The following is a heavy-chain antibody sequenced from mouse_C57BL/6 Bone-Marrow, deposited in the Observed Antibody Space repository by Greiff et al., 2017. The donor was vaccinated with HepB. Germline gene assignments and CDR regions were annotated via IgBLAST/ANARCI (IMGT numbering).Heavy chain of an antibody. V-gene: IGHV1-52*01. CDR1: GYTFTSYW. D-gene: IGHD4-1*01. J-gene: IGHJ2*01. CDR2: IDPSDSET. Sequence: QVQLQQPGAELVRPGSSVKLSCKASGYTFTSYWMHWVKQRPIQGLEWIGNIDPSDSETHYNQKFKDKATLTVDKSSSTAYMQLSSLTSEDSAVYYCARERELLYFDYWGQGTTLTVSS. CDR3: ARERELLYFDY.